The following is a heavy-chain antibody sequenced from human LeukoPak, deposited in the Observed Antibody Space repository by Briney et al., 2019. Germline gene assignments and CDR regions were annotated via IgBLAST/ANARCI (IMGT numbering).Heavy chain of an antibody. Sequence: GGSLRLSCEPSEFTFRTYAMNWVRQPPGKGLEWVSTISGSGGSTYYADSVKGRFTISRDNSKNTLYLQMNSLRAEDAAVYYCAYGDYDCWGQGTLVTVSS. CDR3: AYGDYDC. D-gene: IGHD4-17*01. V-gene: IGHV3-23*01. CDR2: ISGSGGST. J-gene: IGHJ4*02. CDR1: EFTFRTYA.